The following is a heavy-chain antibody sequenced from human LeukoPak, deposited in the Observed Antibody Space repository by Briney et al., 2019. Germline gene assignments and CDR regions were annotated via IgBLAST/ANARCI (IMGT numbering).Heavy chain of an antibody. D-gene: IGHD1-26*01. Sequence: GASVKVSCKASGGTFSSYAISWERQAPGQGLEWMGGIIPIFGTANYAQKFQGRVTITADESTSTAYMELSSLRSEDTAVYYCASHSGSHRADAFDIWGQGTMVTVSS. CDR2: IIPIFGTA. CDR1: GGTFSSYA. J-gene: IGHJ3*02. CDR3: ASHSGSHRADAFDI. V-gene: IGHV1-69*13.